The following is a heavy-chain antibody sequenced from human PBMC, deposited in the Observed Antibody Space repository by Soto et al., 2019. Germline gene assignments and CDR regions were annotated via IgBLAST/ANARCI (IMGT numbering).Heavy chain of an antibody. CDR1: GFTFSNYG. V-gene: IGHV3-30*18. Sequence: QVQLVESGGGAVQPGRSLRLSCAASGFTFSNYGMHWVRQAPGKGLEWVALISYDGYNKYYADSVKGRFTISRDSSKSTLYLQMDSLKAEDTAVYYCAKDPANVEIHGAFDYWGQGTLVTVSS. J-gene: IGHJ4*02. CDR3: AKDPANVEIHGAFDY. D-gene: IGHD4-17*01. CDR2: ISYDGYNK.